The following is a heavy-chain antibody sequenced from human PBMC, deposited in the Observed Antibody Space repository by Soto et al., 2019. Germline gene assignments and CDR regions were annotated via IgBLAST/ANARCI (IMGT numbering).Heavy chain of an antibody. V-gene: IGHV4-30-2*01. J-gene: IGHJ6*01. Sequence: PSESLWVTCSLGVGSTDTVAYSFSWIQKQPGKGMEWLGYIYATGSTSHQASLKSRVTISVDRSRDQFALRLTCVTAADTAIYYCVRDRGHPPANFYQSPGMDVSGQGKTVTGS. CDR1: VGSTDTVAYS. D-gene: IGHD3-10*01. CDR2: IYATGST. CDR3: VRDRGHPPANFYQSPGMDV.